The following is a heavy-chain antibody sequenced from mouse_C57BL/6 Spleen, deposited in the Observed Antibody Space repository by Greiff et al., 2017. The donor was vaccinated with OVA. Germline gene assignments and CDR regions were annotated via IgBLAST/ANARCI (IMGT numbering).Heavy chain of an antibody. CDR3: ARRDSSGYGDY. CDR1: GYTFTSYW. V-gene: IGHV1-50*01. CDR2: IDPSDSYT. Sequence: QVQLQQSGAELVKPGASVKLSCKASGYTFTSYWMQWVKQRPGQGLEWIGEIDPSDSYTNYNQKFKGKATLTVDTSSSTAYMQLSSLTSEDSAVYYCARRDSSGYGDYWGQGTTLTVSS. D-gene: IGHD3-2*02. J-gene: IGHJ2*01.